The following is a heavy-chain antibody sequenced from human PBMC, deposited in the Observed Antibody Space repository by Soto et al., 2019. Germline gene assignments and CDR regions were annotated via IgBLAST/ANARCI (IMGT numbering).Heavy chain of an antibody. CDR1: GYTFTSYA. D-gene: IGHD3-3*01. J-gene: IGHJ5*02. CDR2: INAGNGNT. CDR3: ARGEGNPTYYDFWSGYYNRNQGWFDP. V-gene: IGHV1-3*01. Sequence: QVQLVQSGAEVKKPGASVKVSCKASGYTFTSYAMHWVRQAPGQRLEWMGWINAGNGNTKYSQKFQGRVTITRDTSASTAYMELSSLRSEDTAVYYCARGEGNPTYYDFWSGYYNRNQGWFDPWGQGTLVTVSS.